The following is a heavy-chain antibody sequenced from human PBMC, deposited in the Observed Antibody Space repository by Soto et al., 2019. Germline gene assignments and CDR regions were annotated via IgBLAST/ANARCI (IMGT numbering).Heavy chain of an antibody. D-gene: IGHD1-1*01. Sequence: SETLSLTCTVSGDSISSADYYWSWIRQTPGKGLEWIGHIFYSGTTYYNPSLKSRLTISVDTSKNHFSLRLTSVTAADTAVYYCARELWVEPELYTYAMDVWGQGTTVTVSS. CDR1: GDSISSADYY. J-gene: IGHJ6*02. CDR2: IFYSGTT. CDR3: ARELWVEPELYTYAMDV. V-gene: IGHV4-30-4*01.